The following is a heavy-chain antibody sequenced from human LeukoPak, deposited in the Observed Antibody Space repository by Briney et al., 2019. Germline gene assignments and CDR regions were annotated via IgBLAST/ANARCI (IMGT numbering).Heavy chain of an antibody. CDR3: ASQYTSSRIFDD. Sequence: PGGSLRLSCAASGFTFSSYSMNWVRQAPGKGLEWVSSISSSSTYIYYADSVKGRFTVSRDNAKNSLYLQMNSLRAEDTAVYFCASQYTSSRIFDDWGQGTLVIVSS. J-gene: IGHJ4*02. CDR2: ISSSSTYI. D-gene: IGHD6-13*01. V-gene: IGHV3-21*01. CDR1: GFTFSSYS.